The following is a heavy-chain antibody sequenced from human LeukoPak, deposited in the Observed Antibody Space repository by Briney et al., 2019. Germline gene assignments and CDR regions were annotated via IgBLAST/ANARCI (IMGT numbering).Heavy chain of an antibody. V-gene: IGHV3-30*04. J-gene: IGHJ3*02. CDR3: ARVRDSGSYLDAFDI. CDR1: GFTFSSYA. D-gene: IGHD1-26*01. CDR2: ISYDGSNK. Sequence: PGGALRLSCAASGFTFSSYAMHWVRQAPGKGLEWAAVISYDGSNKYYADSVKGRFTISRDNSKNTLYLQMNSLRAEDTAVYYCARVRDSGSYLDAFDIWGQGTMVTVSS.